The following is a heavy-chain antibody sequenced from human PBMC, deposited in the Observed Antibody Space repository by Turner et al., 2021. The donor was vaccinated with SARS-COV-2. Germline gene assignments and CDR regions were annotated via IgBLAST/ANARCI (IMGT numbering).Heavy chain of an antibody. V-gene: IGHV4-4*07. CDR3: ARDLIGSSVGNLLRDT. CDR1: GASVTTYY. J-gene: IGHJ5*02. CDR2: ILASGTT. D-gene: IGHD3-22*01. Sequence: QVQLHESGPGLVRPSETLSLTCTVSGASVTTYYWSWIRQPAGKGLEYIGRILASGTTTYNPSFKTRFTMSLDTSKNQFSLNLSSVTAADTAVYYCARDLIGSSVGNLLRDTWGQGALVIVSS.